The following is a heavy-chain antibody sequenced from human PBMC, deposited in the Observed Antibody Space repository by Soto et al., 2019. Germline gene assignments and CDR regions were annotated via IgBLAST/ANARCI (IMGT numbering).Heavy chain of an antibody. CDR2: ISSSSSTI. CDR1: GFTFSSYS. CDR3: ARGADILTGYYTFIYFDY. Sequence: GGSLRLSCAASGFTFSSYSMNWVRQAPGKGLEWVSYISSSSSTINYADSVKGRFTISRDNAKNSLYLQMNSLRDEDTAVYYCARGADILTGYYTFIYFDYWGQGTLVTVSS. D-gene: IGHD3-9*01. J-gene: IGHJ4*02. V-gene: IGHV3-48*02.